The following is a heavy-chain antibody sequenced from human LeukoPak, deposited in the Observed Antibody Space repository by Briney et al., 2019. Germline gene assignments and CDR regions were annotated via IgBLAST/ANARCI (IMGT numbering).Heavy chain of an antibody. CDR3: ARAQYYYDSSGLDAFDI. V-gene: IGHV3-33*08. CDR1: GFNVSNNY. Sequence: GGSLRLSCAASGFNVSNNYMSWVRQAPGKGLEWVAVIWYDGSNKYYADSVKGRFTISRDNSKNTLYLQMNSLRAEDTAVYYCARAQYYYDSSGLDAFDIWGQGTMVTVSS. CDR2: IWYDGSNK. J-gene: IGHJ3*02. D-gene: IGHD3-22*01.